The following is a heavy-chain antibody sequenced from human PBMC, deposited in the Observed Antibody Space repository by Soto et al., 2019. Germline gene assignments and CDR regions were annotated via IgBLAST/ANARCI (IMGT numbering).Heavy chain of an antibody. J-gene: IGHJ5*02. D-gene: IGHD2-15*01. Sequence: SETLSLTCAVYGGSFSGYYWSWIRQPPGKGLEWIGEINHSGSTNYNPSLKSRVTISVDTSKNQFSLKLSSVTAADTAVYYCARDLLREGFDPWGQGTLVTVSS. CDR2: INHSGST. CDR1: GGSFSGYY. V-gene: IGHV4-34*01. CDR3: ARDLLREGFDP.